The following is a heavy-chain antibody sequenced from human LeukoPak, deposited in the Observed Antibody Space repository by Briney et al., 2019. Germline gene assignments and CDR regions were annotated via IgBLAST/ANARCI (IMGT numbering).Heavy chain of an antibody. Sequence: SETLSLTCTVSGYSISSGYYWGWIRQPPGKGLEWIGGISHSGTSYYNPSLKSRVTISVDTSKNQFSLRLNSVTAADTAVYYCARTPSSGWFDIWGQGTMVTVSS. CDR3: ARTPSSGWFDI. V-gene: IGHV4-38-2*02. CDR2: ISHSGTS. D-gene: IGHD6-19*01. CDR1: GYSISSGYY. J-gene: IGHJ3*02.